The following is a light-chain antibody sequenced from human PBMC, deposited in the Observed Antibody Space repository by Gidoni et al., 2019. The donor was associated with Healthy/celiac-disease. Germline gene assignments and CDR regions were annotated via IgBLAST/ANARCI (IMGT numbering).Light chain of an antibody. J-gene: IGLJ3*02. CDR1: SSNIGNNY. CDR2: DNN. CDR3: GTWDSSLSAGV. V-gene: IGLV1-51*01. Sequence: QSVLTQPPSVSAAPGQKDTISCSGSSSNIGNNYVSWYQQLTGTAPKLLIYDNNKRPSGIPDRFSGSKSGTSATLGITGLQTGDEADYYCGTWDSSLSAGVFGGGTKLTVL.